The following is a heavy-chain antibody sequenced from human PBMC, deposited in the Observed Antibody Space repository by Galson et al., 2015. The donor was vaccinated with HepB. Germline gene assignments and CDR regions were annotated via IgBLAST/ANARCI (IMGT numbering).Heavy chain of an antibody. CDR3: ARDLWDYYDNSGYHDAFDI. V-gene: IGHV1-18*01. CDR2: ISAYNGNT. CDR1: GYTFTSYG. D-gene: IGHD3-22*01. J-gene: IGHJ3*02. Sequence: SVKVSCKASGYTFTSYGISWVRQAPGQGLEWMGWISAYNGNTNYAQKLQGRVTMTTDTSTSTAYMELRSLRSDDTAVYYCARDLWDYYDNSGYHDAFDIWGQGTMVTVSS.